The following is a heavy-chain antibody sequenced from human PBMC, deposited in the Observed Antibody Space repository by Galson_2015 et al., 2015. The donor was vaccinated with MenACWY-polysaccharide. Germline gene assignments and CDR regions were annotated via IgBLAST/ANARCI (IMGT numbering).Heavy chain of an antibody. CDR1: GGYINSDY. Sequence: ETLSLTCTVSGGYINSDYWSWIRQPPGKGLEWIGWVSYSGYTNYNPSLKSRVTVSVDTSRNQFSLKLTSVTAADTAVYYCAREVMVSSSFGWFGPWGQGTLVTVSS. V-gene: IGHV4-59*01. CDR2: VSYSGYT. CDR3: AREVMVSSSFGWFGP. J-gene: IGHJ5*02. D-gene: IGHD2-2*01.